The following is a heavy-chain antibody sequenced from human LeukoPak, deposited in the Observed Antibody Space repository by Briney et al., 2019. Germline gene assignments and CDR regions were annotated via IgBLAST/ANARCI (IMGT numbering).Heavy chain of an antibody. J-gene: IGHJ4*02. Sequence: RGGSLRLSCAASGFILSLYSMNWVRQAPGKGLEWIAENSSSSGTISYADSVKGRFTIYKDNAKNSVYLQMNSHRDEDTAVYYCAREKSGADFWGQGTLVTVSS. CDR1: GFILSLYS. CDR3: AREKSGADF. V-gene: IGHV3-48*02. D-gene: IGHD3-10*01. CDR2: NSSSSGTI.